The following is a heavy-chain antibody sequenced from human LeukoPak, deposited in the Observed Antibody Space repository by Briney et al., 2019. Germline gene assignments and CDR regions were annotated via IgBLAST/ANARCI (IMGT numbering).Heavy chain of an antibody. CDR1: GYTFTGYY. D-gene: IGHD1-26*01. CDR2: INPNSGGT. Sequence: ASVKVSCKASGYTFTGYYMHWVRQAPGQGLEWMGWINPNSGGTNYAQKFQGRVTMTRDTSISTAYMELSRLRSDDTAVYYCARVVVVGARRGDWFDPWGQGTLVTVSS. V-gene: IGHV1-2*02. CDR3: ARVVVVGARRGDWFDP. J-gene: IGHJ5*02.